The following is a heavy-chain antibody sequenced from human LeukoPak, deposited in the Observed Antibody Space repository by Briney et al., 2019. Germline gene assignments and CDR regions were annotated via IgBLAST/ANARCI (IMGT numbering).Heavy chain of an antibody. CDR1: GFTFSSYS. Sequence: GGSLRRSSAASGFTFSSYSMNWVREAPGKRLEWVSSISSSSSYIYYADSVKGRSTISRDNAKNSLYLQMNSLRAEDTAVYYCARDTLLEWLLPCGMDVWGQGTTVTVSS. CDR2: ISSSSSYI. J-gene: IGHJ6*02. D-gene: IGHD3-3*01. CDR3: ARDTLLEWLLPCGMDV. V-gene: IGHV3-21*01.